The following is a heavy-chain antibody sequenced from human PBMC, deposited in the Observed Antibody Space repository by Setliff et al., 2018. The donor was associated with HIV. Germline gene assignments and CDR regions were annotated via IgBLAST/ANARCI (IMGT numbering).Heavy chain of an antibody. CDR2: INHSGST. CDR3: ARDPRAPRYCSGGSCYSQRRAFDI. D-gene: IGHD2-15*01. CDR1: GGSFSGYY. Sequence: SETLSLTCAVYGGSFSGYYWNWIRQPPGKGLEWIGEINHSGSTNYSPSLKSRVTISVDTSKNQFSLKLSSVTAADTAVYYCARDPRAPRYCSGGSCYSQRRAFDIWGQGTMVTVSS. V-gene: IGHV4-34*01. J-gene: IGHJ3*02.